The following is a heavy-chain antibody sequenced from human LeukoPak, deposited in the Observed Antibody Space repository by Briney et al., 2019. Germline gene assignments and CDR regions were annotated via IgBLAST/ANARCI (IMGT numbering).Heavy chain of an antibody. D-gene: IGHD4/OR15-4a*01. V-gene: IGHV3-53*01. CDR2: IYSDNT. CDR3: ARRAGAYSHPYDY. J-gene: IGHJ4*02. CDR1: GFTVSSNS. Sequence: GGSLRLSCTVSGFTVSSNSMSWVRQATGKGLEWVSFIYSDNTHYSDSVKGRFTISRDNSKNTLYLQMNSLRAEDTAVYYCARRAGAYSHPYDYWGQGTVVTVSS.